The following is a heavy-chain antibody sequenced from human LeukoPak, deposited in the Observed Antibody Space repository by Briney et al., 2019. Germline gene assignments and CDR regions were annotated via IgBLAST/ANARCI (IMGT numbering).Heavy chain of an antibody. J-gene: IGHJ4*02. CDR2: ISYDGSNK. CDR3: AKDSSSWPYYFDY. D-gene: IGHD6-13*01. V-gene: IGHV3-30*18. Sequence: GGSLRLSCAASRFTFSSYGMHWVRQAPGKGLEWVAVISYDGSNKYYADSVKGRFTISRDNSKNTLYLQMNSLRAEDTAVYYCAKDSSSWPYYFDYWGQGTLVTVSS. CDR1: RFTFSSYG.